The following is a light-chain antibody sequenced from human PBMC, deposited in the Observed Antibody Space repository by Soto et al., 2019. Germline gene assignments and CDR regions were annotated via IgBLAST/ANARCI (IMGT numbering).Light chain of an antibody. CDR3: QQYGSSIFT. CDR2: GAS. Sequence: EIVLTQSPGTLSLSPGERATLSCRASQSVSSSYLGWYQQKPGQAPRLLIYGASTRATGIPDRFSGSGSGXXXPLTISRLEPEDFAVYYCQQYGSSIFTFGPGTKVDIK. J-gene: IGKJ3*01. CDR1: QSVSSSY. V-gene: IGKV3-20*01.